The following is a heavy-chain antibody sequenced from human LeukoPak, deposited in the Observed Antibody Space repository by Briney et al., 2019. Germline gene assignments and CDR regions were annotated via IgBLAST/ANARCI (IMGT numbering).Heavy chain of an antibody. CDR2: IYHSGST. CDR3: ARGGRDGYKYY. D-gene: IGHD5-24*01. Sequence: PSETLSLTCTVSGYSISSGYYWGWIRQPPGKGLEWIGSIYHSGSTYYNPSLKSRVTISVDTSKNQFSLKLSSVTAADTAVYYCARGGRDGYKYYWGQGTLVTVSS. V-gene: IGHV4-38-2*02. CDR1: GYSISSGYY. J-gene: IGHJ4*02.